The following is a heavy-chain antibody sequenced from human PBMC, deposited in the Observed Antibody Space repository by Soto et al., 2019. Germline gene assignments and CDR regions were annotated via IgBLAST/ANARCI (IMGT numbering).Heavy chain of an antibody. Sequence: QVQLVQSGAEVKKPWASVKVSCKASGYTFTNYGISWVRQAPGQGPEWMGWISAYNGNTNYAQKVQGRLTMTTDTSTTTAYMELRSLRSDDTAVYYCARAEYSSSWSDSWGQGTLVTVSS. CDR1: GYTFTNYG. J-gene: IGHJ4*02. V-gene: IGHV1-18*01. CDR2: ISAYNGNT. CDR3: ARAEYSSSWSDS. D-gene: IGHD6-13*01.